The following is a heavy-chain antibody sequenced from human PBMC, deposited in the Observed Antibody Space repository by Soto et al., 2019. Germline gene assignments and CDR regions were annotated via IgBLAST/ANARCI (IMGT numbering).Heavy chain of an antibody. Sequence: SETLSLTCTVSGGSVSSGHYYWSLIRQPPGKGLEWIGYIYYSGSTDYNPSLRSRVTISLDTSKNQFSLKLSSVTAADPAVYYCATGNSSGLFFDYWGQGTLVTVPQ. V-gene: IGHV4-61*01. CDR3: ATGNSSGLFFDY. CDR1: GGSVSSGHYY. J-gene: IGHJ4*02. D-gene: IGHD6-19*01. CDR2: IYYSGST.